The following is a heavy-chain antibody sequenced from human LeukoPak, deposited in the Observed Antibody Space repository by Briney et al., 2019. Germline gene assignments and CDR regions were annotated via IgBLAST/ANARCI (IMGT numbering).Heavy chain of an antibody. V-gene: IGHV3-33*01. Sequence: PGGSLRLSCAASGFTFSSYGMHWVRQAPGKGLEWVAVIWYDGSNKYYADSVKGRFTISRDNAKNSLYLQMNSLRAEDTAVYYCARGVDYDFWSGYYTSFDYWGQGTLVTVSS. J-gene: IGHJ4*02. CDR1: GFTFSSYG. D-gene: IGHD3-3*01. CDR3: ARGVDYDFWSGYYTSFDY. CDR2: IWYDGSNK.